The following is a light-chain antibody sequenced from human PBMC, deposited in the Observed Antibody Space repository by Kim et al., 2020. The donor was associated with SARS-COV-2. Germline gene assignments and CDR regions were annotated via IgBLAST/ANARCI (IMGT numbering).Light chain of an antibody. V-gene: IGLV2-14*01. J-gene: IGLJ2*01. Sequence: SVLTQPASVSGSPGQSITISCTGTSSDVGGYNYVSWYQQHPGKAPKFMIYEVSNRPSGVSNRFSGSKSGNTASLTISGLQAEDEADYYCSSYTSSGTLVFGGGTQLTVL. CDR3: SSYTSSGTLV. CDR2: EVS. CDR1: SSDVGGYNY.